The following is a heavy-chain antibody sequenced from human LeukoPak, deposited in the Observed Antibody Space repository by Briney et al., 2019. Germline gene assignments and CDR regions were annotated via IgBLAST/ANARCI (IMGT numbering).Heavy chain of an antibody. Sequence: GGSLRLSCAASGFPFGLYVMSWVRQALGKGLEWVAYINHNGETIYYPDSVKGRFTISRDNAKNSLYLQMNSLRDEDTAIYYCARDNDWAFHYWGQGALVTVSS. CDR1: GFPFGLYV. CDR2: INHNGETI. D-gene: IGHD3-9*01. V-gene: IGHV3-48*02. CDR3: ARDNDWAFHY. J-gene: IGHJ4*02.